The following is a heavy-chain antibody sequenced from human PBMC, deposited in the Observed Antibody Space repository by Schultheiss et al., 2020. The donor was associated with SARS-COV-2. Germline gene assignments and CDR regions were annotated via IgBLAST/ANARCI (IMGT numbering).Heavy chain of an antibody. J-gene: IGHJ6*02. CDR1: GGSISSYY. CDR2: IYYSGST. Sequence: SETLSLTCTVSGGSISSYYWSWIRQPPGKGLEWIGYIYYSGSTNYNPSLKSRVTISVDTSKNQFSLKLSSVTAADTAVYYCARIRVRCGSASCHHYYYYGMDVWGQGTTVTVSS. CDR3: ARIRVRCGSASCHHYYYYGMDV. V-gene: IGHV4-59*08. D-gene: IGHD2-2*01.